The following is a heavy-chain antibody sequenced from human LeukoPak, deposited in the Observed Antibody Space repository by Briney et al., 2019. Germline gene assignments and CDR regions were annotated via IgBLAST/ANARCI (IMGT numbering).Heavy chain of an antibody. CDR2: IKQDGSEK. V-gene: IGHV3-7*03. J-gene: IGHJ4*02. Sequence: PGGSLRLSCAASGFTFSDSWMHWVRRAPGKGLEWVANIKQDGSEKYYADSVKGRFTISRDNAKSSLFLQMNSLRAEDTALYYCARRGFEHWGQGILVTVS. CDR3: ARRGFEH. CDR1: GFTFSDSW.